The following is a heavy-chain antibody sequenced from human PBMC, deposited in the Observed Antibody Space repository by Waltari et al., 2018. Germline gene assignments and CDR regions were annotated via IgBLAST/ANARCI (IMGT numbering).Heavy chain of an antibody. Sequence: QVQLRQSGPGLVKASETLSLTCSVSGGSFSSYYWSWIRQPPGKGLEWIGYIYYTGSTNFNPSLKSRVTISMDTSTHQFSRKLLSLTAADTAVYYCVRQRPGADFDYGGQGVQVTVSS. D-gene: IGHD3-10*01. CDR3: VRQRPGADFDY. CDR2: IYYTGST. CDR1: GGSFSSYY. J-gene: IGHJ4*02. V-gene: IGHV4-59*01.